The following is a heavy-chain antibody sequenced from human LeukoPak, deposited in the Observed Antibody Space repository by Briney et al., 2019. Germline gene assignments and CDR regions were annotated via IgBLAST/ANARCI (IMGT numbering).Heavy chain of an antibody. D-gene: IGHD3-9*01. CDR2: ISYDGSNK. J-gene: IGHJ4*02. V-gene: IGHV3-30*18. Sequence: GGSLRLSCAASGFTFSSYGMHWVRQAPGKGLECVAVISYDGSNKYYADSVKGRFTISRDNSKNTLYLQMNSLRAEDTAVYYCAKPQGITIPDGYFDYWGQGTLVTVSS. CDR1: GFTFSSYG. CDR3: AKPQGITIPDGYFDY.